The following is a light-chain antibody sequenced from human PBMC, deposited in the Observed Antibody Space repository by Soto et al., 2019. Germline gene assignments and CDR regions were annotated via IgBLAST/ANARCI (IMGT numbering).Light chain of an antibody. CDR3: SSFTSSTTRV. CDR1: SSVVGSYNH. CDR2: NVN. J-gene: IGLJ1*01. Sequence: QSVLTQSASVSGSPGQSITISCTGTSSVVGSYNHVSWYQQHPGEVPKLIIFNVNDRPSGVSNRFSGSKSGNTASLTISGLQAEDEADYYCSSFTSSTTRVSGTGTKVTVL. V-gene: IGLV2-14*01.